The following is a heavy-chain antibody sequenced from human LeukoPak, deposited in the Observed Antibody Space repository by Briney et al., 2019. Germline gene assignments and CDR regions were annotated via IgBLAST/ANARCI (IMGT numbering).Heavy chain of an antibody. J-gene: IGHJ4*02. V-gene: IGHV3-74*01. CDR3: ARDLSEYEWFGDLYY. D-gene: IGHD3-10*01. CDR2: INSDGSST. Sequence: PGGSLRLSCAASGSTFSSYWMHWVRQAPGKGLVCVSRINSDGSSTNYADSVKGRFTISRDNAKHTLYLQMNSLRAEDTAVYYCARDLSEYEWFGDLYYWGQGTLVTVSS. CDR1: GSTFSSYW.